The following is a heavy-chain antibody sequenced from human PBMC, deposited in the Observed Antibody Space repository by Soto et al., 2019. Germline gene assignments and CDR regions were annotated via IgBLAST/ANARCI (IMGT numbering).Heavy chain of an antibody. J-gene: IGHJ4*01. CDR3: ARGASDFWGAYPEIHFFDF. CDR2: ISYDETNK. Sequence: GGSLRLSCAASEFTFSTYPMHWVRQAPGKGLEWVAVISYDETNKYYADSVKGRFTISRDNFKNTLYLQMNNLRADDTAVYYCARGASDFWGAYPEIHFFDFWGHGTLVTVSS. D-gene: IGHD3-3*01. V-gene: IGHV3-30-3*01. CDR1: EFTFSTYP.